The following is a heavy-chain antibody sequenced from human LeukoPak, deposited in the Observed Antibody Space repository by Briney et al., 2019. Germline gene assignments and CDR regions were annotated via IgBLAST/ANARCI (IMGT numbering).Heavy chain of an antibody. D-gene: IGHD5-18*01. CDR3: ARGRMDTAMVTALDF. CDR1: GGSISSSGFY. V-gene: IGHV4-31*03. Sequence: SQTLSLTCTVSGGSISSSGFYWSWIRQHPGKGLEWIGYIYYSGSTDYNPSLKSRVTISVDTSKNQFSLKLSSVTAADTAVYYCARGRMDTAMVTALDFWGQGTLVTVSS. CDR2: IYYSGST. J-gene: IGHJ4*02.